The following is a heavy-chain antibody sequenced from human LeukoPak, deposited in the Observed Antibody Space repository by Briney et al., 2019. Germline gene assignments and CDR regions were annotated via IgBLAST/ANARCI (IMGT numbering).Heavy chain of an antibody. D-gene: IGHD3-22*01. J-gene: IGHJ4*02. CDR1: GYTFTSYA. CDR3: ASCPPQDYYDSSGYYRHYFDY. CDR2: INAGNGNT. V-gene: IGHV1-3*01. Sequence: ASVKVSCKASGYTFTSYAMHWVRQAPGQRLEWMGWINAGNGNTKYSQKFQGRVTITRDTSASTAYMELSSLRSEDTAVYYCASCPPQDYYDSSGYYRHYFDYWGQGTLVTVSS.